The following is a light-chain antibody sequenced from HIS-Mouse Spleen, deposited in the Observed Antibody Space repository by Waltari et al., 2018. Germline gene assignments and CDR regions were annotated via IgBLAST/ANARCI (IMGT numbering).Light chain of an antibody. CDR1: SRDVGGYNY. CDR2: EVS. Sequence: QSALTQPPSASGSPGQSVTISCTGTSRDVGGYNYVSWYQHHPGKAPKLMIYEVSKRPSGVPDRFSGSKSGNTASLTVSGLQAEDEADYYCSSYAGSNNFDVFGTGTKVTVL. J-gene: IGLJ1*01. V-gene: IGLV2-8*01. CDR3: SSYAGSNNFDV.